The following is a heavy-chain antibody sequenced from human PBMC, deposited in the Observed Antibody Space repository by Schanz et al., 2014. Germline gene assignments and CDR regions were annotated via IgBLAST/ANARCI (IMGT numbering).Heavy chain of an antibody. V-gene: IGHV3-23*04. Sequence: EVQLVESGGGVAQPGRSLRLSCAASGFTLSNYAMSWVRQAPGKGLEWVSAISGRDGSTYYADSVRGRFTISRDNSKNTLYLQMNSLRAEDTAVYYCARIGGSVFDYWAQGTLVTVSS. CDR2: ISGRDGST. J-gene: IGHJ4*02. CDR3: ARIGGSVFDY. CDR1: GFTLSNYA. D-gene: IGHD3-10*01.